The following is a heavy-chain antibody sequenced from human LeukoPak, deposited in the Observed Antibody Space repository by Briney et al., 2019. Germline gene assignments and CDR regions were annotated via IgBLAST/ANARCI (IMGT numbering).Heavy chain of an antibody. D-gene: IGHD3-9*01. CDR1: GFTFGDYA. J-gene: IGHJ4*02. CDR3: TRGPDLVTVLGRGLMFTVLFDF. Sequence: PGGSLRLSCTASGFTFGDYAMSWVRQAPGKGLEWVGLIRSKAFGGTTEYAASVKGGFTISRDESKSIAYLQMNSLKTEDTAVYYCTRGPDLVTVLGRGLMFTVLFDFWGQGTLVTVSS. V-gene: IGHV3-49*04. CDR2: IRSKAFGGTT.